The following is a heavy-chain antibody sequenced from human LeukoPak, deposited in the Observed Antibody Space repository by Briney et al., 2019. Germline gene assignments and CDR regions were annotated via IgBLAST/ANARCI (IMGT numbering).Heavy chain of an antibody. V-gene: IGHV3-30-3*01. Sequence: PGGSLRLSCAASGFTFSDYAMHWVRQAPGKGLEWVGVISYDGSNECYADSVKGRFTISRDNSKNTLYLQMNSLRGEDTAVYYCARGAPRNYDFWSGPFDYWGQGSLVTGSS. CDR1: GFTFSDYA. J-gene: IGHJ4*02. CDR2: ISYDGSNE. CDR3: ARGAPRNYDFWSGPFDY. D-gene: IGHD3-3*01.